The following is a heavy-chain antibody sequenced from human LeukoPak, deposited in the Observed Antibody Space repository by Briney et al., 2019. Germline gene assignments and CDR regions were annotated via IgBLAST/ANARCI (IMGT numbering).Heavy chain of an antibody. V-gene: IGHV4-4*02. J-gene: IGHJ6*03. CDR3: ARVGAHYYYYYMDG. Sequence: SGTLSLTCAVSGGSISSSNWWSWVRQPPGKGLEWIGEIYHSGSTNYNPSLKSRVTISVDTSKNQFYLKLSSVTAADTAVYYGARVGAHYYYYYMDGWGKGTTVTVSS. CDR2: IYHSGST. CDR1: GGSISSSNW.